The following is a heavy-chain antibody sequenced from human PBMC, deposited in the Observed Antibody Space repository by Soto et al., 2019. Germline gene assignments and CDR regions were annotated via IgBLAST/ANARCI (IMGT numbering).Heavy chain of an antibody. CDR1: GGTFSSYA. Sequence: SVKVSCKASGGTFSSYAISWVRQAPGQGLEWMGGIIPIFGTANYAQKCQGRVTITADESTSTAYMELSSLRSEDTAVYYCARGSYYDILTGYFDYWGQGTLVTVSS. CDR2: IIPIFGTA. V-gene: IGHV1-69*13. CDR3: ARGSYYDILTGYFDY. J-gene: IGHJ4*02. D-gene: IGHD3-9*01.